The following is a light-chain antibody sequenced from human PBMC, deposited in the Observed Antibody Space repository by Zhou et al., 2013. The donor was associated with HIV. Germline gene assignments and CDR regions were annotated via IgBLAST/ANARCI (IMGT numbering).Light chain of an antibody. V-gene: IGKV1-5*03. Sequence: DIQMTQSPSPLSASVGGRVTITCRASQYISTWLAWYQHKPGTVPKLLIYKASTLNTGVPSRFSGSGSGTDFTLTIDNVQPDDFATYYCQHQTTFGPRDQGRCQT. J-gene: IGKJ1*01. CDR3: QHQTT. CDR2: KAS. CDR1: QYISTW.